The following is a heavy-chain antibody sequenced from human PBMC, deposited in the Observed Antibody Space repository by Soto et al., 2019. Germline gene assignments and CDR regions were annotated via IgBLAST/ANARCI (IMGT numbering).Heavy chain of an antibody. V-gene: IGHV3-48*02. CDR1: GFTFSSYS. J-gene: IGHJ4*02. Sequence: GGSLRLSCAASGFTFSSYSMNWVRQAPGKGLEWVSYISSSSSTIYYADSVKGRFTISRDNAKNSLYLRMNSLRDEDTAVYYCARDGSFSDYWGQGTLVTVSS. D-gene: IGHD1-26*01. CDR3: ARDGSFSDY. CDR2: ISSSSSTI.